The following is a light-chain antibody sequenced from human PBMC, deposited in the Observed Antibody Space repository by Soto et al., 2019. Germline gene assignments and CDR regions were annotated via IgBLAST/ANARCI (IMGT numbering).Light chain of an antibody. CDR1: SSDVGGYND. Sequence: QSALTQPPSASGSPGQSVTISCTGTSSDVGGYNDVSWYQQHPGKAPKLMIYEVTKRPSGVPDRFSGSKSGNTASLTVSGLQAEDEADYYCSSYAGHNNLVFGTGTKLTVL. CDR2: EVT. CDR3: SSYAGHNNLV. V-gene: IGLV2-8*01. J-gene: IGLJ1*01.